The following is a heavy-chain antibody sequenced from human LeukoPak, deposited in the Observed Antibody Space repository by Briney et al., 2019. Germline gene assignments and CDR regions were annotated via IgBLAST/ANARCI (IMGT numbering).Heavy chain of an antibody. CDR1: GITFSSYW. Sequence: GGSLRLSCAASGITFSSYWMLWVRQVPGKGLVVVSRINVDGTNTTYADSVKGRFTISRANAKNTLYLQMNSLRAEDTAVYYCAKDQVATNPYYFDYWGQGTLVTVSS. CDR2: INVDGTNT. V-gene: IGHV3-74*01. CDR3: AKDQVATNPYYFDY. D-gene: IGHD5-12*01. J-gene: IGHJ4*02.